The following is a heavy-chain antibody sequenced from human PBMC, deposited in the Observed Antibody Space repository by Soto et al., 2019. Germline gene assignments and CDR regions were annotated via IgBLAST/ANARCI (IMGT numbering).Heavy chain of an antibody. CDR3: AKVKNIAAAGTPDAFDI. CDR2: ISWNSGSI. Sequence: EVQLVESGGGLVQPGRSLRLSCAASGFTFDDYAMHWVRQAPGKGLEWVSGISWNSGSIGYADSVKGRFTIFRDNAKNSLYLQMNSLRAEDTALYYCAKVKNIAAAGTPDAFDIWGQGTMVTVSS. CDR1: GFTFDDYA. J-gene: IGHJ3*02. V-gene: IGHV3-9*01. D-gene: IGHD6-13*01.